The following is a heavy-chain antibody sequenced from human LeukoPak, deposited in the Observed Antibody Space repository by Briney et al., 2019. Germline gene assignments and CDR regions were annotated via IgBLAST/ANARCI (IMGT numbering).Heavy chain of an antibody. J-gene: IGHJ3*02. CDR1: GFTFSSYA. Sequence: HPGGSLRLSCAASGFTFSSYAMSWVRQAPGKGLEWVSAISGSGGSTYNADSVKGRFTISRDNSKNTLYLQMNSLRAEDTAVYYCAKLIVVVPAAPLDAFDIWGQGTMVTVSS. CDR2: ISGSGGST. V-gene: IGHV3-23*01. D-gene: IGHD2-2*01. CDR3: AKLIVVVPAAPLDAFDI.